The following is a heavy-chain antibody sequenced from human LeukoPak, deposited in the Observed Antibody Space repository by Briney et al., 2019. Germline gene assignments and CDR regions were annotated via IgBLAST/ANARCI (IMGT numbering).Heavy chain of an antibody. CDR2: INAGNGNT. CDR1: GYTFTSYA. V-gene: IGHV1-3*01. D-gene: IGHD2-21*01. Sequence: ASVKVSCKASGYTFTSYAMHWVRQAPGQRLEWMGWINAGNGNTKYSQKFQGRVTITRDTSASTAYMELSSLRSEDTAVYYCARVPWVIAYLPFDYWGQGTLVTVSS. J-gene: IGHJ4*02. CDR3: ARVPWVIAYLPFDY.